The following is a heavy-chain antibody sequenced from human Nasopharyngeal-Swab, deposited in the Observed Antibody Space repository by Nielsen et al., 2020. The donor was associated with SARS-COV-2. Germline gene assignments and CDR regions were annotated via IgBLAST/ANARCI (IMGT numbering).Heavy chain of an antibody. Sequence: GESLKISCAASGFTFSSYSMNWVRQAPEKGLEWVSSISSSSSTIYYADSVKGRFTISRDNAKNSLYLQMNSLRAEDTAVYYCARGEGSYYDFWSGYSGDAFDIWGQGTMVTVSS. CDR2: ISSSSSTI. D-gene: IGHD3-3*01. CDR1: GFTFSSYS. CDR3: ARGEGSYYDFWSGYSGDAFDI. J-gene: IGHJ3*02. V-gene: IGHV3-48*04.